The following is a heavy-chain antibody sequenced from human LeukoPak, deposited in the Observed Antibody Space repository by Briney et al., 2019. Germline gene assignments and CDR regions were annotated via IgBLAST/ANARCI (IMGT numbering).Heavy chain of an antibody. V-gene: IGHV3-23*01. J-gene: IGHJ4*02. D-gene: IGHD5-18*01. Sequence: GGSLRLSCETSGFTFGSHAMYWVRQAPGKGLEWVAGIFGSGGSPHYADSVKGRFTISRDNSRNTVYLQINSLRAEDTAVYYCGKTTVGYSSGQKPAWPVDYWGQGTLVTVSS. CDR3: GKTTVGYSSGQKPAWPVDY. CDR2: IFGSGGSP. CDR1: GFTFGSHA.